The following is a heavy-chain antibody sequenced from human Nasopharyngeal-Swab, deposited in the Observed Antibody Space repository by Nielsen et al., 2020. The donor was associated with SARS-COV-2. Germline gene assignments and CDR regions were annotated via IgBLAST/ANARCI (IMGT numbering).Heavy chain of an antibody. D-gene: IGHD6-13*01. V-gene: IGHV4-59*01. J-gene: IGHJ3*02. CDR3: ARYKVAAGIWAFDI. CDR1: GGSMSGYY. Sequence: SETLSLTCTVSGGSMSGYYWTWIRQPPGKGLEWIGYIYYTGSTNYNPSLKSRVTISIEPSKNQFSLKLTSVTAADTAMYFCARYKVAAGIWAFDIWGQGTMVTVSS. CDR2: IYYTGST.